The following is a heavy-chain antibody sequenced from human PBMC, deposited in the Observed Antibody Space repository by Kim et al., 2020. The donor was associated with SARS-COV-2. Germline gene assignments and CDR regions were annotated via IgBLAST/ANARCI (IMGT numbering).Heavy chain of an antibody. D-gene: IGHD6-13*01. V-gene: IGHV7-4-1*02. CDR3: ARGKAPGYSSSWYYYYYYYGMDV. Sequence: ASVKVSCKASGYTFTSYAMNWVRQAPGQGLEWMGWINTNTGNPTYAQGFTGRFVFSLDTSVSTAYLQISSLKAEDTAVYYCARGKAPGYSSSWYYYYYYYGMDVWGQGTTVTVSS. CDR1: GYTFTSYA. CDR2: INTNTGNP. J-gene: IGHJ6*02.